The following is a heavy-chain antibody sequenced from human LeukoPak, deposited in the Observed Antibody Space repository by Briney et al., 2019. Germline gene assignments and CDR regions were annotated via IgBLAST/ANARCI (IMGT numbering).Heavy chain of an antibody. D-gene: IGHD5-24*01. CDR3: AKRRRDGYNSPIDS. J-gene: IGHJ4*02. Sequence: GRSLRLSCAASGFTFSTYSMHWVRQAPGKGLEWVAVISYDGSNQYYADSVKGRLSISRANSKNTLYLQMNSLRAEDTAVYYCAKRRRDGYNSPIDSWGQGTLVTVSS. CDR1: GFTFSTYS. CDR2: ISYDGSNQ. V-gene: IGHV3-30*18.